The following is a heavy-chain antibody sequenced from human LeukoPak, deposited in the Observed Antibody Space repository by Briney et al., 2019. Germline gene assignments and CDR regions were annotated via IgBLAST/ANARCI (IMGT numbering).Heavy chain of an antibody. V-gene: IGHV3-23*01. D-gene: IGHD4-11*01. CDR1: RFTFNNHV. Sequence: GGSLRLSCEASRFTFNNHVMSSVRQAPGKGLEWVSGISGSSSSTYLPDTVKGRFTLPRHSAKNTLYLQMSSLRVEDTPVYYWGKGSRARVTTCRSRWTDYWGQGTLVTVSS. CDR2: ISGSSSST. CDR3: GKGSRARVTTCRSRWTDY. J-gene: IGHJ4*02.